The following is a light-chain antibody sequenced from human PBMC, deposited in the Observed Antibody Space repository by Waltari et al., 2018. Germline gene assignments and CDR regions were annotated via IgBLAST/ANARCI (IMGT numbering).Light chain of an antibody. J-gene: IGKJ1*01. V-gene: IGKV3-15*01. Sequence: LSVSXXXXAXXSCRASQSVSSNLAWYQQKPGQAPRLLIYGASTRATGIPARFSGSGSGTEFTLTISSLQSEDFAVYYCQQYNNWPGTFGQGTKVEIK. CDR1: QSVSSN. CDR3: QQYNNWPGT. CDR2: GAS.